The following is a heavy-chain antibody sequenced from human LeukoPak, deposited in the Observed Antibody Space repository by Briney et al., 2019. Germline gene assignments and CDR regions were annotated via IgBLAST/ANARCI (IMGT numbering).Heavy chain of an antibody. J-gene: IGHJ4*02. CDR2: ISGSGAST. V-gene: IGHV3-23*01. CDR3: ARGDNGGGWYMFDY. D-gene: IGHD6-19*01. CDR1: GFTFNYYA. Sequence: GSLRLSCAASGFTFNYYAMSWVRQAPGKGLEWVSSISGSGASTYYADSVRGRFTIMRDNSKNTLYLQMNSLRAEDTAVYYCARGDNGGGWYMFDYWGQGTLVTVSS.